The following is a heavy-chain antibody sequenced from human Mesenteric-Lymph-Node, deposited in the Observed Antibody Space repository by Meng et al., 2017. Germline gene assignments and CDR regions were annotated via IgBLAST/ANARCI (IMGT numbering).Heavy chain of an antibody. CDR2: IYNSGST. Sequence: QVQVQDPGPSMVKPSQTLSLTCTVSGGSISSSTFYGSWIRQPPGKGLEWSGHIYNSGSTYYNPSLKSRITISVDTSKNQFSLKLSSVTAADTAVYYCARGQKGYFDLWGRGTLVTVSS. J-gene: IGHJ2*01. CDR3: ARGQKGYFDL. V-gene: IGHV4-30-4*01. CDR1: GGSISSSTFY.